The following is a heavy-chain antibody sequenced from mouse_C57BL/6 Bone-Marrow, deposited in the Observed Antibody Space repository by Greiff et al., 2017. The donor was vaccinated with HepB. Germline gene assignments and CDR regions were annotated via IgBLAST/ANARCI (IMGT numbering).Heavy chain of an antibody. CDR1: GFTFSSYG. CDR3: ARQPYYYGPPWFAY. V-gene: IGHV5-6*01. Sequence: EVKVVESGGDLVKPGGSLKLSCAASGFTFSSYGMSWVRQTPDKRLEWVATISSGGSYTYYLDSVKGRFTISSDYAKNTLYLQMSSLKSEDTAMYYCARQPYYYGPPWFAYWGQGTLVTVSA. D-gene: IGHD1-1*01. J-gene: IGHJ3*01. CDR2: ISSGGSYT.